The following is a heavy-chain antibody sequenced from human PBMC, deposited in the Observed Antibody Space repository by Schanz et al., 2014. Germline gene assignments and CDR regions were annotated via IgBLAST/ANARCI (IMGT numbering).Heavy chain of an antibody. CDR1: GGTFNSYT. V-gene: IGHV1-69*02. Sequence: QVQLVQSGSEVKKPGSSMKVSCKASGGTFNSYTINWVRQAPGQGLEWMGRIIPILGIANYAQKFQGRVTITADKSTSTASMELSSLRSEDTAVYYCARGPSQGYSYGHNIGAYYYGMDVWGQGTTVTVPS. CDR3: ARGPSQGYSYGHNIGAYYYGMDV. CDR2: IIPILGIA. D-gene: IGHD5-18*01. J-gene: IGHJ6*02.